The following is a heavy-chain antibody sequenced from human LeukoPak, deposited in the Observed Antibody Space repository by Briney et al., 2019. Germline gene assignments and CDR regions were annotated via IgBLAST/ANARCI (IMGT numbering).Heavy chain of an antibody. CDR1: GGSISSYY. V-gene: IGHV4-59*01. J-gene: IGHJ4*02. Sequence: SETLSLTCTVSGGSISSYYWSWIRQPPGKGLEWIGYIYYSGSTNYNPSLKSRVTIPVDTSKNQFSLKLSSVTAADAAVYYCARVRVSSGWYIDYWGQGTLVTVSS. D-gene: IGHD6-19*01. CDR3: ARVRVSSGWYIDY. CDR2: IYYSGST.